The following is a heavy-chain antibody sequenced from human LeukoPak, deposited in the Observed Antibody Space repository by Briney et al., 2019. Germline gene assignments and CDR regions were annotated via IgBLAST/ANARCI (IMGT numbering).Heavy chain of an antibody. CDR3: GRRINWIRGFDY. CDR1: GFTFGDYA. V-gene: IGHV3-49*04. CDR2: IRNKAYGGTA. D-gene: IGHD2-15*01. J-gene: IGHJ4*02. Sequence: PGRSLRLSCTASGFTFGDYAMSWVRQAPGKGLEWVGFIRNKAYGGTAEYAASVKGRFTISRDDSKSIAYLQMNSLKTEDTAVYFFGRRINWIRGFDYWGQGTLVTVSS.